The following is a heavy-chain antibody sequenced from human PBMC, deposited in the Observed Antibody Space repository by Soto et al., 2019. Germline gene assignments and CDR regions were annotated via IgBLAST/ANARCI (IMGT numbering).Heavy chain of an antibody. CDR1: GDSVSSNSVA. J-gene: IGHJ4*02. V-gene: IGHV6-1*01. D-gene: IGHD6-6*01. CDR2: TYYRSKWSN. Sequence: SQTLSLTCVISGDSVSSNSVAWNWIRQSPSRGLEWLGRTYYRSKWSNDYAASVKSRITINPDTSKNQFSLQLTSVTPEDTAVYYCASSRSANFDYWGLGTLVTVSS. CDR3: ASSRSANFDY.